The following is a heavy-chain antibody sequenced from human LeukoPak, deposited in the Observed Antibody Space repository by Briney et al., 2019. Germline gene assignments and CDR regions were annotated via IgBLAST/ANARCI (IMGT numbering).Heavy chain of an antibody. CDR3: ARVRGYYFDY. V-gene: IGHV3-33*01. CDR1: GFTFSLFA. J-gene: IGHJ4*02. Sequence: PGGSLRLSCAASGFTFSLFAMHWVRQPPGKGPEWVAVIWYDGSAKYYVDSVKGRFTISRDNSKNTLYLQMNRLRAEDTAVYYCARVRGYYFDYWGQGTLVTVSS. CDR2: IWYDGSAK.